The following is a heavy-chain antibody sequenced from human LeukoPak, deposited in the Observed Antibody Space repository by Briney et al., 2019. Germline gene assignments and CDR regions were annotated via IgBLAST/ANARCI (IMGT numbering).Heavy chain of an antibody. D-gene: IGHD6-19*01. J-gene: IGHJ3*02. V-gene: IGHV4-59*12. Sequence: SETLSLTCTVSGGSISSYYWSWIRQPPGKGLEWIGYIYYSGSTNYNPSLKSRVTISVDTSKNQFSLKLSSVTAADTAVYYCARAVAGTMAAFDIWGQGTMVTVSS. CDR3: ARAVAGTMAAFDI. CDR2: IYYSGST. CDR1: GGSISSYY.